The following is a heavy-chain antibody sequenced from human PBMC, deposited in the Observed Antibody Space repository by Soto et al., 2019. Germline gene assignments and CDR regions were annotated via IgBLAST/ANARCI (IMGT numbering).Heavy chain of an antibody. Sequence: VQVVESGGGLVQPGGSLRLSCAASGFTFSLFWMTWVRQAPGKGLEWVAFIWKDGSKKYYVDSVEGRFTISRDISKNTVYLQVNSLGVEDTAVYYCARDGNIAAAFDYWGQGTLLTVSS. CDR3: ARDGNIAAAFDY. CDR1: GFTFSLFW. V-gene: IGHV3-33*08. CDR2: IWKDGSKK. D-gene: IGHD6-13*01. J-gene: IGHJ4*02.